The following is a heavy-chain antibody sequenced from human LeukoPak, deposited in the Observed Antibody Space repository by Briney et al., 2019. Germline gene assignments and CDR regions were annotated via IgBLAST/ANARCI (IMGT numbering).Heavy chain of an antibody. CDR1: GFTFSSYG. CDR2: ISYDGSNK. J-gene: IGHJ4*02. CDR3: AKDNGLVEDLGYFDY. Sequence: GGSLRLSCAASGFTFSSYGTHWVRQAPGKGLEWVAVISYDGSNKYYADSVKGRFTISRDNSKNTLYLQMNSLRAEDTAVYYCAKDNGLVEDLGYFDYWGQGTLVTVSS. V-gene: IGHV3-30*18. D-gene: IGHD2-8*01.